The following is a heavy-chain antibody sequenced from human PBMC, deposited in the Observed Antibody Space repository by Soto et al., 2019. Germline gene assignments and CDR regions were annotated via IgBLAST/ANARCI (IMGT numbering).Heavy chain of an antibody. CDR3: AKEQKYYYDSSGYRGPGTDAFDI. CDR1: GFTFSSYA. D-gene: IGHD3-22*01. J-gene: IGHJ3*02. V-gene: IGHV3-23*01. CDR2: ISGSGGST. Sequence: EVQLLESGGGLVQPGGSLRLSCAASGFTFSSYAMSWVRQAPGKGLEWVSAISGSGGSTYYADSVKGQFTISRDNSKNTLYLQMNSLRAEDTAVYYCAKEQKYYYDSSGYRGPGTDAFDIWGQGTMVTVSS.